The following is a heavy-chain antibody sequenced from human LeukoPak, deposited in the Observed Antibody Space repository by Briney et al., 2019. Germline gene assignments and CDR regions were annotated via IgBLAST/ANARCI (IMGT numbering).Heavy chain of an antibody. J-gene: IGHJ2*01. V-gene: IGHV3-23*01. CDR1: GFSFSSYA. CDR2: ISGGGNT. D-gene: IGHD1-14*01. CDR3: ARTGITRNWYFDL. Sequence: GGSLRLSCAASGFSFSSYAMSWVRQAPGKGLEWVSAISGGGNTYYADSVKGRFTISRDNSKNSLYLEMNSLRAEDTAVYYCARTGITRNWYFDLWGRGTLVTVSS.